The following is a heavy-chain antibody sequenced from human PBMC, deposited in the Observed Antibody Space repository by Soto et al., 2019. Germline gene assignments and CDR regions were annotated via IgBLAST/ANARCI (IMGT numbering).Heavy chain of an antibody. CDR2: ISGSGGST. D-gene: IGHD1-20*01. Sequence: GGSLRLSCAASGFTFSSYAMSWVRQAPGKGLEWVSAISGSGGSTYYADSVKGRFTISRDNSKNTLYLQMNSLRAEDTAVYYCAKVSLVNNWTTVTIVAYYFDYWGQGTLVTVSS. J-gene: IGHJ4*02. CDR1: GFTFSSYA. CDR3: AKVSLVNNWTTVTIVAYYFDY. V-gene: IGHV3-23*01.